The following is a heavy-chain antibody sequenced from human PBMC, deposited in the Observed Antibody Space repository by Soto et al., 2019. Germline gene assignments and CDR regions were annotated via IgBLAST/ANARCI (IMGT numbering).Heavy chain of an antibody. CDR1: GFTFRSYA. D-gene: IGHD6-25*01. CDR2: ISGSGDST. CDR3: AKTKRPTAPFAY. V-gene: IGHV3-23*01. Sequence: GGSLRLSCAASGFTFRSYAMTWVRQAPGKGLEWVSGISGSGDSTYYADSVKGRFTISRDNSKNTLYLQMNSLRAEDTAVYYCAKTKRPTAPFAYWGQGTLVTVSS. J-gene: IGHJ4*02.